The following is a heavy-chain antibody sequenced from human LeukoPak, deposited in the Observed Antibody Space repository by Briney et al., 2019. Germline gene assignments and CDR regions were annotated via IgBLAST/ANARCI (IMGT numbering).Heavy chain of an antibody. V-gene: IGHV1-2*02. J-gene: IGHJ4*02. D-gene: IGHD3-10*01. Sequence: ASVKVSCKASGYTFTGYYMHWVRQAPGQGLEWMGWINPNSGGTNYAQKFQGRVTMTRDTSISTAYMELSRLRSDDTAVFYCARVYYYASGRLDSWGQGTLITASS. CDR3: ARVYYYASGRLDS. CDR1: GYTFTGYY. CDR2: INPNSGGT.